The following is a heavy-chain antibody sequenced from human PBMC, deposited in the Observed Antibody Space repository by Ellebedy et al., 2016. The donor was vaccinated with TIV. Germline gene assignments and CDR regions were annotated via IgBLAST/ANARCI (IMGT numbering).Heavy chain of an antibody. CDR1: GFTVSSNY. Sequence: PGGSLRLSCAASGFTVSSNYMSWVRQAPGKGLECVSVIYSGGTTYYADSVKGRFTISRDNSKNTLFLQLSSLRAEDTAVFYCVRVMWPVPGPVDPFDYWGQGTPVTVSS. J-gene: IGHJ4*02. CDR2: IYSGGTT. D-gene: IGHD6-19*01. V-gene: IGHV3-66*01. CDR3: VRVMWPVPGPVDPFDY.